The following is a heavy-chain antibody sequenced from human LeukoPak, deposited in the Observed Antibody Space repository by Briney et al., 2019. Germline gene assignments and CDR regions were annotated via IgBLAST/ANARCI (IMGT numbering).Heavy chain of an antibody. CDR3: ARHAENGSSGWWDY. CDR1: GGSISSYY. CDR2: IYYSGST. D-gene: IGHD6-19*01. Sequence: SETLSLTCTVSGGSISSYYWSWIRQPPGKGLEWIGYIYYSGSTYYKPSLKSRVTISVDTSKNQFSLKLSSVTAADTAVYYCARHAENGSSGWWDYWGQGTLVTVSS. V-gene: IGHV4-59*08. J-gene: IGHJ4*02.